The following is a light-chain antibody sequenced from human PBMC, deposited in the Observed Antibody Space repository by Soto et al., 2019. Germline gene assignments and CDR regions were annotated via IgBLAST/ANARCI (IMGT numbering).Light chain of an antibody. Sequence: PGTLSLPPGERATLSFRASQSVGSSFLAWYQQKPGQAPRLLIYNASSRATGIPDRFSGSGSGTDFTLTIGRLEPEDFAVYYCQQYGSSPLITFGQGTRLEIK. CDR3: QQYGSSPLIT. CDR2: NAS. V-gene: IGKV3-20*01. J-gene: IGKJ5*01. CDR1: QSVGSSF.